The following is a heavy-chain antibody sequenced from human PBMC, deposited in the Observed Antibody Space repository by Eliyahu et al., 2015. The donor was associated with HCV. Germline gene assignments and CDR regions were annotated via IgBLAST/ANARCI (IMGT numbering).Heavy chain of an antibody. J-gene: IGHJ4*01. CDR2: INWNSGKI. CDR1: GFIFEXYA. V-gene: IGHV3-9*01. CDR3: AKDSTSWELLRGAIDY. D-gene: IGHD1-26*01. Sequence: EVQLVESGGGLVKPGRSLRLSCAAXGFIFEXYAMHWVRQAPGKGLEWVSGINWNSGKIDYADSVKGRFTISRDNAKKSLYLQMNSLRAEDTALYYCAKDSTSWELLRGAIDYWGQGTLVTVSS.